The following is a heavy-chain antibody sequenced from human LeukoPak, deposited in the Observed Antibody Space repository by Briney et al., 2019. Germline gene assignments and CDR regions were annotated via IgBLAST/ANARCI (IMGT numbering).Heavy chain of an antibody. V-gene: IGHV3-23*01. D-gene: IGHD1-26*01. CDR1: GFTFSTYA. CDR2: ISGSGGST. Sequence: GGSLRLSCAASGFTFSTYAMSWVRQAPGKGLEWVSAISGSGGSTYYADSVKGRFTISRDNSKNTLYLQMNSLRAEDTAVYYCAKDSYSGSYGYFDYWGQGTPVTVSS. J-gene: IGHJ4*02. CDR3: AKDSYSGSYGYFDY.